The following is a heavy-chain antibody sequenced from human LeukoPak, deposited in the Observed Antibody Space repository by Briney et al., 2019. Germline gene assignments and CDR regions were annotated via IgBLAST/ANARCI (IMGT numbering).Heavy chain of an antibody. J-gene: IGHJ4*02. V-gene: IGHV1-3*01. D-gene: IGHD4-23*01. CDR1: GYTFTSYD. CDR2: INAGNGNT. Sequence: ASVKVSCKASGYTFTSYDINWVRQATGQRLEWMGWINAGNGNTKYSQKFQGRVTITRDTSASTAYMELSSLRSEDTAVYYCARDGNQFDYWGQGTLVTVSS. CDR3: ARDGNQFDY.